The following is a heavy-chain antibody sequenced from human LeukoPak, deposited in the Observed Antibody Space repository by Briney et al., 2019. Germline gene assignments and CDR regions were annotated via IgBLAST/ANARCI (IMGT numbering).Heavy chain of an antibody. D-gene: IGHD6-19*01. CDR3: VKWDGSGRSQFDS. Sequence: GGSLRLSCAASGFTFSDYYMSWIRQAPGKGLELVSGITANGGRTEYGDSAKGRSTISRDNSKSTLYLEMNTLRAEDTAIYYCVKWDGSGRSQFDSWGQGTLVTVSS. CDR1: GFTFSDYY. V-gene: IGHV3-23*01. J-gene: IGHJ5*01. CDR2: ITANGGRT.